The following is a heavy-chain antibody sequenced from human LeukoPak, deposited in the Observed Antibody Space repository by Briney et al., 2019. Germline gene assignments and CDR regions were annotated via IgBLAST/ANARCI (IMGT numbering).Heavy chain of an antibody. CDR1: GGSISGYC. D-gene: IGHD6-6*01. Sequence: PSETLSLTCTVSGGSISGYCWSWIRQPPGRGLEWIGYIDYSGSTNYNPSLKSRVTMSADTSKNQFSLKLSSVTAADTAVYYCARGRDLYSSSPFYWYFDLWGRGTLVTVSS. V-gene: IGHV4-59*08. CDR3: ARGRDLYSSSPFYWYFDL. J-gene: IGHJ2*01. CDR2: IDYSGST.